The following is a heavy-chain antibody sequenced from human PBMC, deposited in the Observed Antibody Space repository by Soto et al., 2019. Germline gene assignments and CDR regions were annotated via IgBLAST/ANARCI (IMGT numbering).Heavy chain of an antibody. Sequence: SVKVSCKASGGTFSSYAISWVRQAPGQGLEWMGGIIPIFGTANYAQKFQGRVTITADESTSTAYMELSSLRSEDTAVYYCARDYDSSGYSTHDAFDIWGQGTMVTVSS. D-gene: IGHD3-22*01. V-gene: IGHV1-69*13. CDR3: ARDYDSSGYSTHDAFDI. CDR2: IIPIFGTA. J-gene: IGHJ3*02. CDR1: GGTFSSYA.